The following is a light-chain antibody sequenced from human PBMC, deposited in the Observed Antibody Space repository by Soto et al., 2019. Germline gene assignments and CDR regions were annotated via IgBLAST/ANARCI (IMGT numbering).Light chain of an antibody. Sequence: QSALTQPPSASGSPGQSVAISCTGTSSDIGAYKFVSWYQQHPGKAPKLIIYEVSIRPSGVPDRFSGSKSGNTASLTVSGLLAEDEADYYCSLYAGTNSVVFGGGTMVTV. V-gene: IGLV2-8*01. CDR1: SSDIGAYKF. J-gene: IGLJ2*01. CDR2: EVS. CDR3: SLYAGTNSVV.